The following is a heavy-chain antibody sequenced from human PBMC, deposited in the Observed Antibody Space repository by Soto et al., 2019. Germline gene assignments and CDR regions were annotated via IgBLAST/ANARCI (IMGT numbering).Heavy chain of an antibody. Sequence: PGGSLRLSCAASGFTFSGYAMHWVRQAPGKGLEWVAVIWYDGSNKYYADSVKGRFTISRDNSKNTLYLQMNSLRAEDTAVYYCARDGYCSGGSCYSVPVFDYWGQGT. D-gene: IGHD2-15*01. CDR2: IWYDGSNK. J-gene: IGHJ4*02. CDR3: ARDGYCSGGSCYSVPVFDY. CDR1: GFTFSGYA. V-gene: IGHV3-33*08.